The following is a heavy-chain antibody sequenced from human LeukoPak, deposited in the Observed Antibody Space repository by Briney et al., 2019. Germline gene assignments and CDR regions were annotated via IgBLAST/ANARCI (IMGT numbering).Heavy chain of an antibody. J-gene: IGHJ4*02. D-gene: IGHD3-22*01. CDR2: ISSISSYI. CDR1: GFTFSSYS. V-gene: IGHV3-21*01. CDR3: AFYYNVSSGYPY. Sequence: GGSLRLSCAASGFTFSSYSMNWVRQAPGQGLEWVSSISSISSYIYYADTVNGRFTITRENAKNSLYLQMNSLRAEDTAVYYCAFYYNVSSGYPYWGQGTLVTVSS.